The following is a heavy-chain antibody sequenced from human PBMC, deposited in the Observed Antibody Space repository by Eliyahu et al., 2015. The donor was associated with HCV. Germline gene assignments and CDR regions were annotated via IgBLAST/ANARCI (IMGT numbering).Heavy chain of an antibody. CDR1: GFTFSSYG. V-gene: IGHV3-33*01. Sequence: QVQLVESGGGVVQPGRSLRLSCAASGFTFSSYGMHWVRQAPGKGVEWVAVIWYDGSNKYYADSVKGRFTISRDNSKNTLYLQMNSLRAEDTAVYYCARELGVSIFGVYGMDVWGQGTTVTVSS. CDR2: IWYDGSNK. D-gene: IGHD3-3*01. CDR3: ARELGVSIFGVYGMDV. J-gene: IGHJ6*02.